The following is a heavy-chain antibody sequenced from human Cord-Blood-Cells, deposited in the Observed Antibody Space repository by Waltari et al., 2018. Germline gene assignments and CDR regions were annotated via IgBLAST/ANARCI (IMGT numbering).Heavy chain of an antibody. D-gene: IGHD3-16*01. Sequence: QVQLVQSGAEVTKPGASVKVSCKASGYTFTGYYMHWVRQAPGQGLEWMGWITMTRDTSISTAYMELSRLRSDDTAVYYCARELRGMKDAFDIWGQGTMVTVSS. J-gene: IGHJ3*02. CDR3: ARELRGMKDAFDI. V-gene: IGHV1-2*02. CDR1: GYTFTGYY.